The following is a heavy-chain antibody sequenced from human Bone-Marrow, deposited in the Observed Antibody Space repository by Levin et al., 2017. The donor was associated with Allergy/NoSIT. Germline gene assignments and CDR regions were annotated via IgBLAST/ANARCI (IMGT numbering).Heavy chain of an antibody. CDR1: GFTLSDYA. J-gene: IGHJ4*02. D-gene: IGHD6-13*01. CDR3: AKWTGYSSSSYFDY. V-gene: IGHV3-23*01. Sequence: QPGGSLRLSCAASGFTLSDYAMTWVRQTPGKGLEWVSGISASGGATYYAASVKGRFTISRDNSKNTLYLQMRSLRAEDTAVYYCAKWTGYSSSSYFDYWGQGILVTVSS. CDR2: ISASGGAT.